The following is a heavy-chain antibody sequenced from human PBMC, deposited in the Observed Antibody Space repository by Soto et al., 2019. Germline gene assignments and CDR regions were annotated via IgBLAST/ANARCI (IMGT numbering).Heavy chain of an antibody. CDR3: ARPDIVAAIGGALDC. CDR1: GFTFSNYG. CDR2: IWNDGASR. Sequence: QVQLVESGGGVVQPGRSLRLSCEASGFTFSNYGMHWVRQAPGKGLEWVAVIWNDGASRYFADSVKGRFTISRDNSKTTLFLHMNNLRAADTAVYYCARPDIVAAIGGALDCWGQGTLVTVSS. V-gene: IGHV3-33*03. J-gene: IGHJ4*02. D-gene: IGHD5-12*01.